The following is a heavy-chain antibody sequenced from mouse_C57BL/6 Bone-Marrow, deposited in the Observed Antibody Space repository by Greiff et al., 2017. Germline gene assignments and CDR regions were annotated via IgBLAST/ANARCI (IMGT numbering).Heavy chain of an antibody. CDR1: GYTFTSYW. J-gene: IGHJ3*01. V-gene: IGHV1-59*01. CDR3: AREAGAY. CDR2: IDPSDSYT. Sequence: VQLQQPGAELVRPGTSVKLSCKASGYTFTSYWMHWVKQRPGQGLEWIGVIDPSDSYTNYNQKFKGKATLTVDTSSSTAYMQLSSLTSEDSAVYYYAREAGAYWGQGTLVTVAA.